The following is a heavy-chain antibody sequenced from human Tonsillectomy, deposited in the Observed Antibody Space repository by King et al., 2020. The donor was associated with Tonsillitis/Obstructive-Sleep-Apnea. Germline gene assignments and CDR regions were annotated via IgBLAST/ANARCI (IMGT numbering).Heavy chain of an antibody. CDR1: GFTFSSYA. Sequence: GQLVQSGGGLVQPGGSLRLSCAASGFTFSSYAMSWVRQAPGKGLEWVSAISGSGGSTYYADSVKGRFTISRDNSKNTLYLQMNSLRAEDTAVYYCAKFLEYCCGVSGPTGSFDYWGQGTLVPVSS. J-gene: IGHJ4*02. CDR3: AKFLEYCCGVSGPTGSFDY. D-gene: IGHD2-15*01. CDR2: ISGSGGST. V-gene: IGHV3-23*04.